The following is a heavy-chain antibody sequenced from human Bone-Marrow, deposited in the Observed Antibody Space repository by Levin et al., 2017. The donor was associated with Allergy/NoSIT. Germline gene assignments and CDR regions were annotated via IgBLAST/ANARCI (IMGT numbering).Heavy chain of an antibody. D-gene: IGHD2-8*01. CDR3: AKDFRHNNGFSHFDY. CDR1: GFTFSGYA. Sequence: AGGSLRLSCEASGFTFSGYAMTWVRQAPGKGLEWVSTISGTAATTYYADSARGRFTISRDTSKNTLYLQMNYLYADDTAIYYCAKDFRHNNGFSHFDYWGQGTLVTVSS. V-gene: IGHV3-23*01. J-gene: IGHJ4*02. CDR2: ISGTAATT.